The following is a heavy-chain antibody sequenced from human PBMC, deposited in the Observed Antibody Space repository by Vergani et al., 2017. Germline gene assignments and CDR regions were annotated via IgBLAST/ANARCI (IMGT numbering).Heavy chain of an antibody. D-gene: IGHD2-21*01. J-gene: IGHJ5*02. CDR1: GGTFSSYT. CDR2: IIPILGIA. Sequence: QVQLVQSGAEVKKPGSSVKVSCKASGGTFSSYTISWVRQAPGQGLEWMGRIIPILGIANYAQKFQGRVTITADKSTSTAYMELSSLRSEDTAVYYCARHPIAYANWFDPWGQGTLVTVSS. CDR3: ARHPIAYANWFDP. V-gene: IGHV1-69*02.